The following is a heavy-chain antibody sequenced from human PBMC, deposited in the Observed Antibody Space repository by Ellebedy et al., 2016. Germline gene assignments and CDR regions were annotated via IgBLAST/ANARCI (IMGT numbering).Heavy chain of an antibody. CDR1: GFPFSSRW. CDR3: VVIFRAATGFGC. Sequence: HTGGSLRLSCTASGFTASGFPFSSRWVNWVRQAPGKGPEWISRIQSDGSSTFYSASVRGRFTISRNNAKNTVYLQMNSLRVEDTAVYYCVVIFRAATGFGCWGHGTLVTVSS. V-gene: IGHV3-74*01. CDR2: IQSDGSST. J-gene: IGHJ4*01. D-gene: IGHD3-10*01.